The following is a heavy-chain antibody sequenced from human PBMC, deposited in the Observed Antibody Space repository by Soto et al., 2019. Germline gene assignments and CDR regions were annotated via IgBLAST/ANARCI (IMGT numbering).Heavy chain of an antibody. D-gene: IGHD3-22*01. CDR3: ANDQIYDSSGYYYRFDP. CDR2: ISSSSSTI. CDR1: GFTFSSYS. Sequence: GGSLRLSCAASGFTFSSYSMNWVRQAPGKGLEWVSYISSSSSTIYYADSVKGRFTISRDSSKNTLYLQMNSLRAEDTAVYYCANDQIYDSSGYYYRFDPWGQGTLVTVSS. J-gene: IGHJ5*02. V-gene: IGHV3-48*01.